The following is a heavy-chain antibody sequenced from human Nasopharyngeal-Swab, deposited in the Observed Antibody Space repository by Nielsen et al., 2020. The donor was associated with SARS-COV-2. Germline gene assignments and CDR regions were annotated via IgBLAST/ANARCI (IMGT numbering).Heavy chain of an antibody. CDR3: AKRDCSHAVCRYYFDY. D-gene: IGHD2-8*01. J-gene: IGHJ4*02. V-gene: IGHV3-74*01. Sequence: GSLRLSCAASGFTFSSYWMHWVRQAPGKGLVWVSRISIDGSSTSYADSVKGRFTISRDNAKNTLYLQMNSLRAEDTAVYYCAKRDCSHAVCRYYFDYWGQGTLVTVSS. CDR1: GFTFSSYW. CDR2: ISIDGSST.